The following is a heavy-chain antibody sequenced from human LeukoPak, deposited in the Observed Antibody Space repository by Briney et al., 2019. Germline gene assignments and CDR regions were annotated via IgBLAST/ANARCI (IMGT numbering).Heavy chain of an antibody. D-gene: IGHD6-6*01. CDR3: AKEYTPSSPLGELDS. V-gene: IGHV3-30*02. CDR2: IRHDETNS. J-gene: IGHJ4*02. Sequence: GGSLRLSCAVSGFNLNSYAMHCVRQAPGKGLARVAVIRHDETNSFYAGSVQGRFTISRDTSKKLLYLQMNSLRVEDTAVYYCAKEYTPSSPLGELDSWGQGTLVTVSS. CDR1: GFNLNSYA.